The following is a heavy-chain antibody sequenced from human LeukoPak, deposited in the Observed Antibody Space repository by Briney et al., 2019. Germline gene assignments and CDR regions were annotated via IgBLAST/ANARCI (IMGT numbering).Heavy chain of an antibody. V-gene: IGHV1-69*13. J-gene: IGHJ3*02. Sequence: ASVTVSCKPSGGTLSSYAISWVRQAPGQGREWMGGIIPIFGTANYAQKFQGRVTITADESTSTAYMELSSLRSEDTAVYYSARGGSGWYWGLDIWGQGTMVSVS. D-gene: IGHD6-19*01. CDR3: ARGGSGWYWGLDI. CDR1: GGTLSSYA. CDR2: IIPIFGTA.